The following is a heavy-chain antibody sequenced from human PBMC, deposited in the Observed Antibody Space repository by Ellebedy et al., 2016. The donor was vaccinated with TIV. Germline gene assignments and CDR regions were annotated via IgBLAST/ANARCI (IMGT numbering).Heavy chain of an antibody. CDR2: IGAAGES. J-gene: IGHJ6*02. V-gene: IGHV3-13*01. Sequence: PGGSLRLSCAASGFPLSNYDMHWVRQTPEKRLEWVSPIGAAGESYYSAAVRGRFTISREEDKNSFYLQMNNLRAGDTAVYHCARGGNGDYRNYDHYYGLDVWGQGTAVTVSS. D-gene: IGHD4-17*01. CDR3: ARGGNGDYRNYDHYYGLDV. CDR1: GFPLSNYD.